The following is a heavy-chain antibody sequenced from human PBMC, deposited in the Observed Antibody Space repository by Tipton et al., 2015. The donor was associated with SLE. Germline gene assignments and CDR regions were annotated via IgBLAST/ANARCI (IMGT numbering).Heavy chain of an antibody. D-gene: IGHD3-16*01. CDR3: ARGTGGAFDI. CDR1: GFTFSNAW. V-gene: IGHV4-4*08. CDR2: IYTSGST. Sequence: LRLSCAASGFTFSNAWMSWVRQAPGKGLEWVGRIYTSGSTNYNPSLKSRVTISVDTSKNQFSLKLSSVTAADTAVYYCARGTGGAFDIWGQGTMVTVSS. J-gene: IGHJ3*02.